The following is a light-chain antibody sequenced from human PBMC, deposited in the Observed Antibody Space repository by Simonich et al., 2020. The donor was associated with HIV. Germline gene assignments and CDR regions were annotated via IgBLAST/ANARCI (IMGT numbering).Light chain of an antibody. CDR3: QTWGTGILV. CDR2: VNSDGSH. CDR1: SGHSSYA. Sequence: QPVLTQSPSASASLGASVKLTCTLSSGHSSYAIAWHQQQPEKGPRYLMKVNSDGSHSEGDGIPDRVSGSSSGAERYLTISGLQSEDETDYYCQTWGTGILVFGGGTKLTVL. V-gene: IGLV4-69*01. J-gene: IGLJ3*02.